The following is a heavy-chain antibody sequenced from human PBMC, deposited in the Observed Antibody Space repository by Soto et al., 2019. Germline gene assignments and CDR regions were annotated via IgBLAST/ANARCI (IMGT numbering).Heavy chain of an antibody. CDR2: VYNNGRT. CDR3: ARLYSAYYYYMEV. D-gene: IGHD5-12*01. CDR1: GGSINSHY. V-gene: IGHV4-59*11. J-gene: IGHJ6*03. Sequence: SETLSLTCAVSGGSINSHYWSWVRQPPGKGLEWIGCVYNNGRTNYNPSLESRVTISLDTSKSQFSLTLSSVTAADTAVYYCARLYSAYYYYMEVWGKGTTVTVSS.